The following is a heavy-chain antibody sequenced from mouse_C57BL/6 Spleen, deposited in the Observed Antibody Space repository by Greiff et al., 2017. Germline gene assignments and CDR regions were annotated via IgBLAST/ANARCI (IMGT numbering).Heavy chain of an antibody. D-gene: IGHD2-5*01. J-gene: IGHJ2*01. CDR3: ARSPSYDSNYVDD. V-gene: IGHV1-80*01. CDR2: IYPGDGDT. CDR1: GYAFSSYW. Sequence: VQRVESGAELVKPGASVKISCKASGYAFSSYWMNWVKQRPGKGLEWIGQIYPGDGDTNYNGKFKGKATLTADKSSSTAYMQLSSLTSEDSAVYFCARSPSYDSNYVDDWGKGTTVTVSS.